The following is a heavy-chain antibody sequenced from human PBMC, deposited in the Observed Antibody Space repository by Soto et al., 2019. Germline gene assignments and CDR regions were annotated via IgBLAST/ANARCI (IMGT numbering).Heavy chain of an antibody. D-gene: IGHD3-22*01. CDR2: FDPEDGET. CDR1: GYTLTELS. CDR3: ARGYYYDSSGYYYGGAFDI. J-gene: IGHJ3*02. Sequence: ASVKVSCKVSGYTLTELSMHWVRQAPGKGLEWMGGFDPEDGETIYAQKFQGRVTMTEDTSTDTAYMELSSLRSEDTAVYYCARGYYYDSSGYYYGGAFDIWGQGTMVTVSS. V-gene: IGHV1-24*01.